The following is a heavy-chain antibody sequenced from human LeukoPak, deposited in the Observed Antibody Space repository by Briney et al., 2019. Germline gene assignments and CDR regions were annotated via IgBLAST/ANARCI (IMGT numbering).Heavy chain of an antibody. V-gene: IGHV1-24*01. J-gene: IGHJ4*02. CDR2: FDPEDGET. Sequence: ASVKVSCKVSGYTLTELSMHWVRQAPGKGLEWMGGFDPEDGETIYAQKFQGRVTMTEDTSTDTAYMELSSLRSEDTAVYYCARVSQLEMATIPMGYWGQGTLVTVSS. CDR3: ARVSQLEMATIPMGY. CDR1: GYTLTELS. D-gene: IGHD5-24*01.